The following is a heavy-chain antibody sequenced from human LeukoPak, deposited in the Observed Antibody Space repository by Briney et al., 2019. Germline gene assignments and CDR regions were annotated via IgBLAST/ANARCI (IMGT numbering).Heavy chain of an antibody. V-gene: IGHV1-18*01. J-gene: IGHJ4*02. D-gene: IGHD3-22*01. CDR2: ISAYNGNT. CDR3: ARDKFNAPRTYGSSGYYYTSYYFDY. Sequence: ASVKVSCKASGYTFTSYGISWVRQAPGQGLEWMGWISAYNGNTNYAQKLQGRVTMTTDTSTSTAYMELRSLRSDDTAVYYCARDKFNAPRTYGSSGYYYTSYYFDYWGQGSLVNASS. CDR1: GYTFTSYG.